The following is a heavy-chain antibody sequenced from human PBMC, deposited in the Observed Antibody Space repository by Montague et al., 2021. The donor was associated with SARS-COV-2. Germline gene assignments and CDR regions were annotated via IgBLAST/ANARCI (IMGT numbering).Heavy chain of an antibody. CDR3: ARDSSGWYYWFDP. D-gene: IGHD6-19*01. Sequence: SVKVSCKASVYTFTSYAMHLVRQAPAQRLEWMGWINAGNGNTKYSQKFQGRVTITRDTSASTAYMELSSLRSEDTAVYYCARDSSGWYYWFDPWGQGTLVTVSS. V-gene: IGHV1-3*01. J-gene: IGHJ5*02. CDR1: VYTFTSYA. CDR2: INAGNGNT.